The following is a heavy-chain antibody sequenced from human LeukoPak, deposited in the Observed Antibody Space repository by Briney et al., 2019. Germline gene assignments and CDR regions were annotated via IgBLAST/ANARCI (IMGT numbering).Heavy chain of an antibody. CDR3: ARQHSYGSFFVDY. J-gene: IGHJ4*02. D-gene: IGHD5-18*01. V-gene: IGHV4-59*08. Sequence: SETLSLTCTVSGGSISSYYWSWIRQPPGKGLEWIGYIYYSGSTNYNPSLKSRVTMSVDTSKNQFSLKLSSVTAADTAVYYCARQHSYGSFFVDYWGQGTLVTVSS. CDR2: IYYSGST. CDR1: GGSISSYY.